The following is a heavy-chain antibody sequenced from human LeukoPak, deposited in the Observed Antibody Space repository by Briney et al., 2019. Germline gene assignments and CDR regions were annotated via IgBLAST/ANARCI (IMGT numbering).Heavy chain of an antibody. CDR1: GFTFSSYA. J-gene: IGHJ4*02. V-gene: IGHV3-23*01. CDR2: ISGSGGST. Sequence: GGSLRLSCAASGFTFSSYAMSWVRQAPGKGLEWVSAISGSGGSTYYADSLKGRFTISRDNSKNTLYLQMNSLRAEDTAVYYCAKDLDYYDSSGPHDYWGQGTLVTVSS. D-gene: IGHD3-22*01. CDR3: AKDLDYYDSSGPHDY.